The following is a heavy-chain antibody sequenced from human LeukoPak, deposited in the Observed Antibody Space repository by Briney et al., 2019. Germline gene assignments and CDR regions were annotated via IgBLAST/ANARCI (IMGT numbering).Heavy chain of an antibody. CDR3: ARFVDILTPGLGEGYLDL. CDR2: ISAYNGNT. J-gene: IGHJ2*01. D-gene: IGHD3-9*01. Sequence: ASVKVSCKASGYTFTSYGISWVRQAPGQGLEWMGWISAYNGNTNYAQKLQGRVTMTTDTSTSTAYMELRSLRSDDTAVYYCARFVDILTPGLGEGYLDLWGRGTLVTVSS. V-gene: IGHV1-18*01. CDR1: GYTFTSYG.